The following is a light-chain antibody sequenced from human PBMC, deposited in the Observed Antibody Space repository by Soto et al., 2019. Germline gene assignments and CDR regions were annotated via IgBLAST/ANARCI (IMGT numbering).Light chain of an antibody. Sequence: EIVMTQSPVTLSVSPGERATLSCRASQSVRINLAWYQQTPGKAPSLLIYGASTRDTGIPARFSGRGSGTEFTLPLSRLQSEDFEVYYCQQRSNWPLTFGGGTKVDIK. CDR2: GAS. CDR1: QSVRIN. CDR3: QQRSNWPLT. J-gene: IGKJ4*01. V-gene: IGKV3-15*01.